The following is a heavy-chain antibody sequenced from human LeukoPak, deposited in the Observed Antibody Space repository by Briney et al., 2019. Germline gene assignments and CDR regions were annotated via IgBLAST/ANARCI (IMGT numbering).Heavy chain of an antibody. J-gene: IGHJ3*02. CDR2: ISAYNGNT. D-gene: IGHD1-26*01. Sequence: ASVKVSCKASGCTFTSYGISWVRQAPGQGLEWMGWISAYNGNTNYAQKLQGRVTMTTDTSTSTAYMELRSLRSDDTAVYYCARPAFRSGSTVGATPAHDAFDIWGQGTMVTVSS. CDR3: ARPAFRSGSTVGATPAHDAFDI. CDR1: GCTFTSYG. V-gene: IGHV1-18*01.